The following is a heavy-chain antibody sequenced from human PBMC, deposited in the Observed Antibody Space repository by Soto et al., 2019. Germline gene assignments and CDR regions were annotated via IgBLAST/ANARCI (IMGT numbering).Heavy chain of an antibody. J-gene: IGHJ4*02. CDR3: AIQTRAPES. V-gene: IGHV3-7*03. Sequence: EVQLVESGGGLVQPGGSLRLSCAASGFTFSSYWMTWVRQAPGKGLECVANIKQDGSDKYYVDSVKGRFTISRDNAKNSLYLQMNSLRVEDTAVYYCAIQTRAPESWGQGTLVTVSS. CDR1: GFTFSSYW. D-gene: IGHD3-10*01. CDR2: IKQDGSDK.